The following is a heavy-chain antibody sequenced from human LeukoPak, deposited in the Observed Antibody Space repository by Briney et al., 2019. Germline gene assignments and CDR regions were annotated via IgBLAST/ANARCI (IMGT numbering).Heavy chain of an antibody. CDR1: GYTFTGYY. Sequence: GASVKVSCKASGYTFTGYYMHWVRQAPGQGLEWMGWINPNSGGTNYAQKFQGRVTMTRDTSTSTDYMKLSRLRSDDTAVYYCARARGRWFGVPGAYWGQGTLVTVSS. V-gene: IGHV1-2*02. CDR2: INPNSGGT. D-gene: IGHD3-10*01. CDR3: ARARGRWFGVPGAY. J-gene: IGHJ4*02.